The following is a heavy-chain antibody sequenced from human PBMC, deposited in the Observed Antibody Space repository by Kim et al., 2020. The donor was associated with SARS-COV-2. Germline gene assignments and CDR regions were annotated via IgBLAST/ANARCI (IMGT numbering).Heavy chain of an antibody. CDR1: GFSFRSYA. Sequence: GGSLRLSCAVSGFSFRSYAMSWVRQAPGKGLEWVASISGDGGSASHAEAVKGRFTVSRDNSKNTLFLQMNRLRAEDTAIYYCAKGLAAAAIPDHWGQGTLVTVSS. V-gene: IGHV3-23*01. CDR2: ISGDGGSA. D-gene: IGHD6-13*01. J-gene: IGHJ1*01. CDR3: AKGLAAAAIPDH.